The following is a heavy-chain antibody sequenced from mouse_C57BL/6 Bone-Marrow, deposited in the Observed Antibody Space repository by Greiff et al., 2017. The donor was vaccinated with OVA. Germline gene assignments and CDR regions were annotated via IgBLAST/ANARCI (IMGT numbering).Heavy chain of an antibody. CDR1: GYAFTNYL. Sequence: QVQLQQSGAELVRPGTSVKVSCKASGYAFTNYLIEWVKQRPGQGLEWIGVINPGSGGTNYNEKFKGKATLTADKSSSTAYMQLSSLTSEDSAVYFCARSTVVPYWYFDVWGTGTTGTVSS. CDR3: ARSTVVPYWYFDV. J-gene: IGHJ1*03. CDR2: INPGSGGT. V-gene: IGHV1-54*01. D-gene: IGHD1-1*01.